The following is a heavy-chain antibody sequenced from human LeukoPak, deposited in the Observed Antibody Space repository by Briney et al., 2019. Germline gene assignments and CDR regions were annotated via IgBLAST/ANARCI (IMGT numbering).Heavy chain of an antibody. J-gene: IGHJ4*02. CDR2: IYYSGST. V-gene: IGHV4-39*01. CDR1: GGSISSRSYY. D-gene: IGHD6-19*01. Sequence: KPSETLSLTCTVSGGSISSRSYYWGGIRQPPGKGVEGIGSIYYSGSTYYNPSLKSRVTISVDTSKNQFSLKLSSVTAADTAVYYCARLGGQWLRGSDYWGQGTLVTVSS. CDR3: ARLGGQWLRGSDY.